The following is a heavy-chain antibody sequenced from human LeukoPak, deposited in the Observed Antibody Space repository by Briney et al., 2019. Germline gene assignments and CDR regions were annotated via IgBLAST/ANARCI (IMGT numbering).Heavy chain of an antibody. D-gene: IGHD3-22*01. CDR1: GFTFDDYA. V-gene: IGHV3-9*01. CDR2: VSWNSGSV. J-gene: IGHJ3*02. Sequence: GGSLRLSCAASGFTFDDYAMHWVRQAPGKGLEWVSGVSWNSGSVGYADSVKGRFTISRDNAKSSLYLQMSSLRVEDTALYYCAKTPLYDSSGLDAFDIWGQGTMVTVSS. CDR3: AKTPLYDSSGLDAFDI.